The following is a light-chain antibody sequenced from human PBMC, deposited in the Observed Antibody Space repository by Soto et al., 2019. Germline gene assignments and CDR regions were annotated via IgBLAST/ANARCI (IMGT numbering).Light chain of an antibody. CDR3: QQSYTAPFLT. V-gene: IGKV1-39*01. CDR1: QSIGTY. CDR2: GAS. J-gene: IGKJ4*01. Sequence: DIQMTQSPSSLSASVGDRVTITCRASQSIGTYLNWYQQKPGTAPKVVIHGASSLQSGVPSRFSGGGSWTEVTLIISSLQPEDFATYYCQQSYTAPFLTFGGGTRVEIK.